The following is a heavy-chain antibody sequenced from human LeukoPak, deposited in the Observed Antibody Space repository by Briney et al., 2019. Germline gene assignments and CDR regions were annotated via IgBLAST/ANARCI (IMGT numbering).Heavy chain of an antibody. CDR2: IKHDGSEK. V-gene: IGHV3-7*03. CDR3: AKGDTTWELPHDY. Sequence: PGGALRLSCTGSGFTFRNYWMSWVRQAPGKGLDWVANIKHDGSEKYYVDSVKGRFTNSRDNAKNSLYLQMNSLRVEDTAVYYCAKGDTTWELPHDYWGQGTLVTVSS. D-gene: IGHD1-26*01. J-gene: IGHJ4*02. CDR1: GFTFRNYW.